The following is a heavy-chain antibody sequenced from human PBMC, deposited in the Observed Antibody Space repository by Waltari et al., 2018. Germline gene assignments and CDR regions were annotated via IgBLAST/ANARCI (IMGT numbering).Heavy chain of an antibody. CDR1: GFTFSSYW. CDR2: INSDETST. V-gene: IGHV3-74*01. D-gene: IGHD2-21*02. CDR3: ARTAVPDALRGDFDS. Sequence: EVQLVESGGGLVQPGGSLRLSCAASGFTFSSYWMHWVRQAPGKGLVWVSRINSDETSTDYADSVKGRFTISRDNAKNTLYLQMNSLRAEDTAVYYCARTAVPDALRGDFDSWGQGTLVTVSS. J-gene: IGHJ4*02.